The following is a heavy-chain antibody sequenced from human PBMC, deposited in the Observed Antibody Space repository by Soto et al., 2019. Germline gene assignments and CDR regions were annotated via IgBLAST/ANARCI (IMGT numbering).Heavy chain of an antibody. CDR2: IYYSGST. J-gene: IGHJ4*02. Sequence: QVQLQESGPGLVKPSQTLSLTCTVSGGSISSGDYYWNWIRQPPGKGLEWIGYIYYSGSTDYNPSLQSRVTISVDTSKNRVSLKLSSVTAADTAVYYCARDVVATIRGDHYFDYWGQGALVTVSS. V-gene: IGHV4-30-4*01. CDR1: GGSISSGDYY. D-gene: IGHD5-12*01. CDR3: ARDVVATIRGDHYFDY.